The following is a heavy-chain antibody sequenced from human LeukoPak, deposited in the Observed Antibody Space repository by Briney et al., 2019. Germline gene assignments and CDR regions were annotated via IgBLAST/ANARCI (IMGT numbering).Heavy chain of an antibody. V-gene: IGHV4-61*02. CDR1: GDSMNSSSFY. CDR3: ARTASNYGELDY. J-gene: IGHJ4*02. Sequence: SETLSLTCTVSGDSMNSSSFYWGWIRQPAGKGLEWIGRICTSGSTNYNPSLKSRVTMSVDTSKNQFSLKLSSVTAADTAVYYCARTASNYGELDYWGQGTLVTVSS. D-gene: IGHD4-11*01. CDR2: ICTSGST.